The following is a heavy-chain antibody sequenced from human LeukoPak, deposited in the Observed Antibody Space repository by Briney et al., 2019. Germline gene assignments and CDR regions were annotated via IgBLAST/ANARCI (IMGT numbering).Heavy chain of an antibody. CDR3: ARHFISGGSGSFTYFDY. D-gene: IGHD3-10*01. CDR1: GYSFTSYW. Sequence: GESLKISCKGSGYSFTSYWIGWVRQMPGKGLEWMGIIYPGDSDTRYSPSFQGQVTISADKSISTAYLQWSSLKASDTAMYYCARHFISGGSGSFTYFDYWGQGTLVTVSS. CDR2: IYPGDSDT. J-gene: IGHJ4*02. V-gene: IGHV5-51*01.